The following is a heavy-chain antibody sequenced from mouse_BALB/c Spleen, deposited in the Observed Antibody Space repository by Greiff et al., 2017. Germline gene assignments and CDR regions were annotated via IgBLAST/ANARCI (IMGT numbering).Heavy chain of an antibody. D-gene: IGHD1-2*01. V-gene: IGHV1S81*02. CDR1: GYTFTSYY. Sequence: VQLQQSGAELVKPGASVKLSCKASGYTFTSYYMYWVKQRPGQGLEWIGEINPSNGGTNFNEKFKSKATLTVDKSSSTAYMQLSSLTSEDSAVYYCTRSSLLRLRTWFAYWGQGTLVTVSA. J-gene: IGHJ3*01. CDR3: TRSSLLRLRTWFAY. CDR2: INPSNGGT.